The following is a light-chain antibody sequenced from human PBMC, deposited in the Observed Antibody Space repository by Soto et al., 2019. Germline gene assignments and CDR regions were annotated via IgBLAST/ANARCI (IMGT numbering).Light chain of an antibody. Sequence: EIVLTQSPATLSLSPGERATLSCRASQSVGSNLAWYHQKPGQAPRLLIYDASNRATGIPARFSGSGSGTDFTLTISSLEPEDFALYYCQQRSNWPPLTFGGGTKVEIK. CDR2: DAS. CDR1: QSVGSN. J-gene: IGKJ4*01. V-gene: IGKV3-11*01. CDR3: QQRSNWPPLT.